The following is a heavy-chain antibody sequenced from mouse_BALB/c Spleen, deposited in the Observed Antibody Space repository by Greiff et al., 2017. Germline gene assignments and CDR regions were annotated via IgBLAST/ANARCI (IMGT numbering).Heavy chain of an antibody. V-gene: IGHV1S127*01. CDR1: GYTFTSYW. CDR2: IDPSDSYT. Sequence: QVQLQQPGAELVKPWASVKMSCKASGYTFTSYWMHWVKQRPGQGLEWIGVIDPSDSYTSYNQKFKGKATLTVDTSSSTAYMQLSSLTSEDSAVYYCTYYGSSLSWFAYWGQGTLVTVSA. CDR3: TYYGSSLSWFAY. D-gene: IGHD1-1*01. J-gene: IGHJ3*01.